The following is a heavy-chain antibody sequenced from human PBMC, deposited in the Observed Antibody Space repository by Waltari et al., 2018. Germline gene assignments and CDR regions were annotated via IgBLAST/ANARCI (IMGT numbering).Heavy chain of an antibody. CDR3: ATYIGASVGTAAFEV. Sequence: QLQLQESGPGLVKPSETLSLTCSVSGGSITTSRHYWGWIRQPPGQGLEWIGTLSYSGVTDNSPSLMSRLTMSRDTSKNQVSLKLASVTAADTGVYYCATYIGASVGTAAFEVWGQGTMVTVST. J-gene: IGHJ3*01. CDR2: LSYSGVT. V-gene: IGHV4-39*01. D-gene: IGHD5-12*01. CDR1: GGSITTSRHY.